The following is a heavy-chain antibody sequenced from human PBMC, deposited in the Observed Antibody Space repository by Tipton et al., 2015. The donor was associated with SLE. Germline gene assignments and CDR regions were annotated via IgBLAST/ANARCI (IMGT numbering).Heavy chain of an antibody. J-gene: IGHJ4*02. CDR3: ARDWGGEALDF. CDR1: GGSITSGSNYY. V-gene: IGHV4-61*09. Sequence: TLSLTCSVSGGSITSGSNYYWTWIRQPAGKGLEWIGHFSSSWGTNYNTSLKSRVTISADTSKNEISLKMTSVTAADTAVYYCARDWGGEALDFWGQGTLVTVSS. CDR2: FSSSWGT. D-gene: IGHD2-21*01.